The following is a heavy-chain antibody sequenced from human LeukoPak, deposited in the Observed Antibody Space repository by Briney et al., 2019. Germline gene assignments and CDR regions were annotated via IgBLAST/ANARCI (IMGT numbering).Heavy chain of an antibody. CDR1: EFTFSNYW. J-gene: IGHJ6*02. V-gene: IGHV3-7*03. Sequence: GGSLRVSCTASEFTFSNYWMTWVRQAPGKGLEWVANIKQDGSEKYYVDSVKGRFTISRDNAKNSLYLQMSNLRAEDTAVYFCARGGGLDVWGQGATVTVSS. CDR2: IKQDGSEK. D-gene: IGHD3-16*01. CDR3: ARGGGLDV.